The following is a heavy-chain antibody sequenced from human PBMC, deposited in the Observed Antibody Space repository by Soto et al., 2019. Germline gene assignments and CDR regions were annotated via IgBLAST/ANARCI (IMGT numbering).Heavy chain of an antibody. CDR2: IYYSGST. CDR3: ARDLGLVRGDLYLDY. D-gene: IGHD3-10*01. J-gene: IGHJ4*02. V-gene: IGHV4-59*12. CDR1: GGSISSYY. Sequence: SETLSLTCTVSGGSISSYYWSWIRQPPGKGLEWIGYIYYSGSTNYNPSLKSRVTISVDTSKNQFSLKLSSVTAADTAVYYCARDLGLVRGDLYLDYWGQGAAVTVS.